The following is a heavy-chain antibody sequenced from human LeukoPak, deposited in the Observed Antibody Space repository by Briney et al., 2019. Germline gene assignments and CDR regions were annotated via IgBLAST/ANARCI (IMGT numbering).Heavy chain of an antibody. J-gene: IGHJ4*02. V-gene: IGHV3-23*01. CDR2: ISGSGGST. D-gene: IGHD5-18*01. CDR3: AKACRIQLWFPFDY. Sequence: GGSLRLFCAASGFTFSSYAMSWVRQAPGKGLEWVSAISGSGGSTYYADSVKGRFTISRDNSKNTLYLQMNSLRAEDTAVYYCAKACRIQLWFPFDYWGQGTLVTVSS. CDR1: GFTFSSYA.